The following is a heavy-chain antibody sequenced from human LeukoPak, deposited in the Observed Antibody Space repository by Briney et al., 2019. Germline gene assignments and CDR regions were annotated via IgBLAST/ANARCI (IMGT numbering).Heavy chain of an antibody. CDR2: INHSGST. CDR1: RGSFSGYY. V-gene: IGHV4-34*01. CDR3: ASIGCSSTSCYHNWFDP. Sequence: PSETLSLTCAVYRGSFSGYYWSWIRQPPGKGLEWIGEINHSGSTNYNPSLKSRVTISVDTSKNQFSLKLSSVTAADTAVYYCASIGCSSTSCYHNWFDPWGQGTLVTVSS. J-gene: IGHJ5*02. D-gene: IGHD2-2*01.